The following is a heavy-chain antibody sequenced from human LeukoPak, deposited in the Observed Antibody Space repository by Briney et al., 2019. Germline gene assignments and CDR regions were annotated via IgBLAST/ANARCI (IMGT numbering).Heavy chain of an antibody. Sequence: ASVKDSCKASGYTFINHYIHWVRQAPGQGLEWMGVINPSGGSTNYAQKFQGRVTMTRDASTSTVYIELSSLTSEDTGVYYCGRDSTVTTFRGCVDPWGQGTLVTVSS. J-gene: IGHJ5*02. V-gene: IGHV1-46*01. CDR1: GYTFINHY. CDR2: INPSGGST. D-gene: IGHD4-17*01. CDR3: GRDSTVTTFRGCVDP.